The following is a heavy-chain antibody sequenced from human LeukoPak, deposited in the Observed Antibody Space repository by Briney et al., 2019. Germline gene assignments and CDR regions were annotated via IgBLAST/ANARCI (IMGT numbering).Heavy chain of an antibody. D-gene: IGHD3-22*01. J-gene: IGHJ4*02. V-gene: IGHV4-61*02. CDR1: GGSLSSGSYY. CDR2: IYTSGST. Sequence: PSQTLSLTCTVSGGSLSSGSYYWSWIRQPAGTGLEWIGRIYTSGSTNCSPSLKSRVTISVDTSKNQFSLKLSSVTAADTAVYYCARTVGDSSGDYYFDYWGQGTLVTVSS. CDR3: ARTVGDSSGDYYFDY.